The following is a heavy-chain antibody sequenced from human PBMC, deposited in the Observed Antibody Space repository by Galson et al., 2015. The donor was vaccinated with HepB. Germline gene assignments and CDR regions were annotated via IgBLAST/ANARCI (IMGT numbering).Heavy chain of an antibody. J-gene: IGHJ6*02. V-gene: IGHV3-30*04. Sequence: SLRLSCAASGFTFSSYAMHWVRQAPGKGLEWVAVISYDGSNKYYADSVKGRFTISRDNSKNTLYLQMNSLRAEDTAVYYCARDRGGYCSSTSCLGYYGMDVWGQGTTVTVSS. CDR3: ARDRGGYCSSTSCLGYYGMDV. D-gene: IGHD2-2*01. CDR1: GFTFSSYA. CDR2: ISYDGSNK.